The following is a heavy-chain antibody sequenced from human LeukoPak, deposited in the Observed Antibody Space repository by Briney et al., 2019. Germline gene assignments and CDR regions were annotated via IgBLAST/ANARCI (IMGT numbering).Heavy chain of an antibody. D-gene: IGHD3-22*01. CDR2: INPSGGST. CDR3: ARGGYYDSSGYYHFDY. J-gene: IGHJ4*02. CDR1: GYTFTSYY. Sequence: ASVKVSCKASGYTFTSYYMHWVRQAPGQGLEWMGIINPSGGSTSYAQKFQGRVTMTRDMSTSTVYMELSSLRSEDTAVYYCARGGYYDSSGYYHFDYWGQGTLVTVSS. V-gene: IGHV1-46*01.